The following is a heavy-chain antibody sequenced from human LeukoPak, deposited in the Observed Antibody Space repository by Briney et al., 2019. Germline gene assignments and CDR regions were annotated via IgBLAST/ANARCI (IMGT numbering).Heavy chain of an antibody. D-gene: IGHD6-6*01. V-gene: IGHV1-18*04. CDR3: ARGGTIAARGGNWFDP. Sequence: GASVKVSCKASGYTFTSYGISWVRQAPGQGLDYMGWISANNGDTEYAQNLQGRVTMTRNTSISTAYMELSSLRSEDTAVYYCARGGTIAARGGNWFDPWGQGTLVTVSS. CDR1: GYTFTSYG. CDR2: ISANNGDT. J-gene: IGHJ5*02.